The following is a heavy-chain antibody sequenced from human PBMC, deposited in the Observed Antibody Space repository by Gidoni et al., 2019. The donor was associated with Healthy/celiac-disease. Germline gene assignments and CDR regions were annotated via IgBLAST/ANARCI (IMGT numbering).Heavy chain of an antibody. CDR3: ARDRGGYYYDSSGYYPTPYWYFDL. J-gene: IGHJ2*01. CDR1: GGSISSGGYY. CDR2: IYYSGST. V-gene: IGHV4-31*03. Sequence: QVQLQESGPGLVKPSQTLSLTCTVSGGSISSGGYYWSWLRQHPGKGLEWIGYIYYSGSTYYNPSLKSRVTISVDTSKNQFSLKLSSVTAADTAVYYCARDRGGYYYDSSGYYPTPYWYFDLWGRGTLVTVSS. D-gene: IGHD3-22*01.